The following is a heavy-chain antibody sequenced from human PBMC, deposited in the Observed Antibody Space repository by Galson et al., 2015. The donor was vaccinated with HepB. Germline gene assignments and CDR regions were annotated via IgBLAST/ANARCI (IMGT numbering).Heavy chain of an antibody. CDR2: ISSSSSYI. J-gene: IGHJ3*02. D-gene: IGHD2-15*01. CDR1: GCTFSGYS. CDR3: ARRGRYCSGGSCRDSAAFDI. V-gene: IGHV3-21*01. Sequence: SLRLHCAASGCTFSGYSMNWVRQAPGKGLEWVSSISSSSSYIDYADSVKGRFTISRDNARNSLYLQMNSLRAEDTAVYYCARRGRYCSGGSCRDSAAFDIWGQGTMVTVSS.